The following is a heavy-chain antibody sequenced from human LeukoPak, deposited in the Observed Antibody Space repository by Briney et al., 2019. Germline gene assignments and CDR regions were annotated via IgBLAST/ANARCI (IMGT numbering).Heavy chain of an antibody. J-gene: IGHJ6*02. Sequence: GASVKVSCKASGYTFSSYAISWVRQAPGQGLEWMGRIIPILGIANYAQKFQGRVTITADKSTSTAYMELSSLRSEDTAVYYCARVQGITGTKGFYYYYGMDVWGQGTTVTVSS. V-gene: IGHV1-69*04. CDR3: ARVQGITGTKGFYYYYGMDV. CDR1: GYTFSSYA. D-gene: IGHD1-20*01. CDR2: IIPILGIA.